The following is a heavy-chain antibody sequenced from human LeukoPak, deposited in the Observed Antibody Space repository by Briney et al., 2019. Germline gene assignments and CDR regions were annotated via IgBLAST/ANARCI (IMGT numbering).Heavy chain of an antibody. CDR3: AKDRWLQGYFDY. Sequence: GGSLRLSCAASGFTFSSYGMHWVRQAPGKGLEWVAFIRYDGNNKYYADSVKGRFTISRDNSKNTLYLQRNSLRAEDTAVYYCAKDRWLQGYFDYWGQGTLVTVSS. J-gene: IGHJ4*02. CDR2: IRYDGNNK. CDR1: GFTFSSYG. V-gene: IGHV3-30*02. D-gene: IGHD5-24*01.